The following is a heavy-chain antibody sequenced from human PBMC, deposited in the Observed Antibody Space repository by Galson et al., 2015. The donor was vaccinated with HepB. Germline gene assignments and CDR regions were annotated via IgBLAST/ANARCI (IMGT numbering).Heavy chain of an antibody. D-gene: IGHD4-17*01. Sequence: SVKVSCKASGYRFTNYYIHWARQAPGQGLEWMGKINPGAGSANYAQKFQGRVTMTRDTSTSTVHMELNTLRTEDTAVYFCARGNYGDDDAFDYWGQGTLV. CDR1: GYRFTNYY. V-gene: IGHV1-46*01. CDR3: ARGNYGDDDAFDY. CDR2: INPGAGSA. J-gene: IGHJ4*02.